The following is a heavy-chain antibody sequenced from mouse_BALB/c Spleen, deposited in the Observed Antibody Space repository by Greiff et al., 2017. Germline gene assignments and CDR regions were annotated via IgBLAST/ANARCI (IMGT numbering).Heavy chain of an antibody. Sequence: EVKVVESGAGLVKPGGSLKISCAASGFTFSSYTMCWVRQTPGKRLEWVATICSGGSYTYYPDSVKGRFTISRDNAKNTLYLQMNSLKSEDTAMYYCTREVQDAMDYWGQGTSVTVSA. J-gene: IGHJ4*01. D-gene: IGHD5-1*01. CDR2: ICSGGSYT. V-gene: IGHV5-6-4*01. CDR3: TREVQDAMDY. CDR1: GFTFSSYT.